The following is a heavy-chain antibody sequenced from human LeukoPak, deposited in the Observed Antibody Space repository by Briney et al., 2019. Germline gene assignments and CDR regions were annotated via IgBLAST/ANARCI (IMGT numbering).Heavy chain of an antibody. J-gene: IGHJ5*02. CDR1: GGSFSGYY. Sequence: SETLSLTCAVYGGSFSGYYWSWIRQPPGKGLEWIGEINHGGSTNYNPSLKSRVTISVDTSKNQFSLKLSSVTAADTAVYYCARGWRYYGSGSYCWFDPWGQGTLVTVSS. CDR2: INHGGST. V-gene: IGHV4-34*01. D-gene: IGHD3-10*01. CDR3: ARGWRYYGSGSYCWFDP.